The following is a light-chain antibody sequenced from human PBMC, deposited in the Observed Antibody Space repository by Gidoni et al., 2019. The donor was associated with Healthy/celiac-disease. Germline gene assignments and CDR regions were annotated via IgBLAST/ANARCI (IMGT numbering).Light chain of an antibody. J-gene: IGKJ2*01. CDR3: QQYDNLPRST. Sequence: LQMNQYRSSLSASVGDRVTITCQASQDISNYLNWYQQKPGKALKLLIYDASNLETGVPSRFRGGGSGKDFTFTISSLQTEDIATYYCQQYDNLPRSTFGQGTKLEIK. V-gene: IGKV1-33*01. CDR2: DAS. CDR1: QDISNY.